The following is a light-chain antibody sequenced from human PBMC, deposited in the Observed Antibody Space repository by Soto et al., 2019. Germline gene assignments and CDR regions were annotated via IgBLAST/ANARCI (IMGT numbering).Light chain of an antibody. J-gene: IGLJ2*01. V-gene: IGLV2-14*01. CDR2: DVS. CDR1: SSDIGCYNY. CDR3: NSYTSSSTLV. Sequence: QSVLTQHASVSGSPGQSITFSCTGTSSDIGCYNYVSWYQQHPGKAPKLMIYDVSNRPSGGSIRLSGSKSGNAASLTISGLQAEDEADYYCNSYTSSSTLVFGGGTKLTVL.